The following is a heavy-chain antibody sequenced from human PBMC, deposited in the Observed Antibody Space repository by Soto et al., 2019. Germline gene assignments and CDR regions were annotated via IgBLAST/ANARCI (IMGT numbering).Heavy chain of an antibody. D-gene: IGHD3-16*01. V-gene: IGHV1-18*01. CDR1: GYTFTNFG. J-gene: IGHJ4*02. Sequence: QVQLVQSGAEVKKPGASVKVSCKASGYTFTNFGISWVRQAPGQGLEWMGWISAYNGNTNYAQNFQGRVTMTTDTSTNTAYMEPKSLRSDDTAVYFCAGGGTSIGYRGQGTLVTVSS. CDR2: ISAYNGNT. CDR3: AGGGTSIGY.